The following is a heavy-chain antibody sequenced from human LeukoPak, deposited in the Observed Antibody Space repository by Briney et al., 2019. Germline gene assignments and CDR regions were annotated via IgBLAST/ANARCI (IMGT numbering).Heavy chain of an antibody. CDR2: IYYSGST. CDR1: GGSISSGDYY. J-gene: IGHJ4*02. Sequence: SQTLFLTCTVSGGSISSGDYYWSWIRQPPGKGLEWIGYIYYSGSTYYNPSLKSRVTISVDTSKNQFSLKLSSVTAADTAVYYCARAPSGYCSGGSCYPYYFDYWGQGTLVTVSS. CDR3: ARAPSGYCSGGSCYPYYFDY. D-gene: IGHD2-15*01. V-gene: IGHV4-30-4*01.